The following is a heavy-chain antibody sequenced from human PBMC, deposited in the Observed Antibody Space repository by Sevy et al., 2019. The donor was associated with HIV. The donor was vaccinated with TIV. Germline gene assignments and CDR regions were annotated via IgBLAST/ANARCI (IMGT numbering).Heavy chain of an antibody. Sequence: GGSLRLSCAASGFTFSSYAMSWVRQAPGKGLEWVSGISGSGGSTYYADSVKGRFTISRENSKNTLYLQMNSLRAEETAVYYCAKVARVGAHPYPVWGQGTLVTVSS. CDR3: AKVARVGAHPYPV. CDR2: ISGSGGST. J-gene: IGHJ4*02. CDR1: GFTFSSYA. V-gene: IGHV3-23*01. D-gene: IGHD1-26*01.